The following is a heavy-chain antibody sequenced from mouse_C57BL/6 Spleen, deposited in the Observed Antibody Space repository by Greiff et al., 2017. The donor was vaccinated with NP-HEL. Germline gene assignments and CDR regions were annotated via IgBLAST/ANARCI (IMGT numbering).Heavy chain of an antibody. V-gene: IGHV2-2*01. Sequence: QVQLKESGPGLVQPSQSLSITCTVSGFSLTSYGVHWVRQSPGKGLEWLGVIWSGGSTDYNAAFISRLSISKDNSKCQVFFKMNSLQADDTAIYYCARSLYYYGSSFAYWGQGTLVTVSA. CDR2: IWSGGST. CDR3: ARSLYYYGSSFAY. D-gene: IGHD1-1*01. CDR1: GFSLTSYG. J-gene: IGHJ3*01.